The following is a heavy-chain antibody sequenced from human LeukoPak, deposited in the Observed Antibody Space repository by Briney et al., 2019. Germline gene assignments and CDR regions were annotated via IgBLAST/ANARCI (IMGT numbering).Heavy chain of an antibody. CDR2: VASGSNPI. CDR3: VREDNFDALDI. V-gene: IGHV3-48*03. CDR1: GFSFSTSE. J-gene: IGHJ3*02. Sequence: GGSLILSCAASGFSFSTSEMTWVRQAPGKGLEWIAYVASGSNPIYYADSVRGRFTISRDNARNSLFLQKTSLRAGDTALYYCVREDNFDALDIWGRGTMVTVSS. D-gene: IGHD1-20*01.